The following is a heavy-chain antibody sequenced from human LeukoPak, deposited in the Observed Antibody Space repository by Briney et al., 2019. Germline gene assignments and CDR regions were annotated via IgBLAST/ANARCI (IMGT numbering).Heavy chain of an antibody. D-gene: IGHD5-12*01. CDR2: ISSYNGNT. CDR1: GYTFTNYG. Sequence: GASVKVSCKASGYTFTNYGINWVRQAPGQGLEWIGWISSYNGNTNYAQKLQGRVTMTTDTSTSTAYMELSSLRSDDTAVYYCAREGSGYGGYPYWGQGTLVTVSS. V-gene: IGHV1-18*01. CDR3: AREGSGYGGYPY. J-gene: IGHJ4*02.